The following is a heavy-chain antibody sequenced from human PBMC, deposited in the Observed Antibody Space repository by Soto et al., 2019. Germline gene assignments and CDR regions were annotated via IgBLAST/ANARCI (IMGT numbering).Heavy chain of an antibody. CDR1: GFTFSSYG. D-gene: IGHD3-22*01. Sequence: ESGGGVVQPGRSLRLSCAASGFTFSSYGMHWVRQAPGKGLEWVAVIWYDGSNKYYADSVKGRFTISRDNSKNTLYLQMNSLRAEDTAVYYCARESITMIVVASGAFDTWGQGTMVTVSS. V-gene: IGHV3-33*01. CDR2: IWYDGSNK. CDR3: ARESITMIVVASGAFDT. J-gene: IGHJ3*02.